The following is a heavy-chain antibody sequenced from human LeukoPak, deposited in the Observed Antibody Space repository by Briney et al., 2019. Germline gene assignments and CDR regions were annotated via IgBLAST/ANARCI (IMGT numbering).Heavy chain of an antibody. V-gene: IGHV3-48*04. CDR1: GFTFSSYS. CDR3: ARPNWHDARLGAFNI. D-gene: IGHD1-1*01. J-gene: IGHJ3*02. Sequence: PGGSLRLSCAASGFTFSSYSMNWVRQAPGKGLEWVSYISSSSSTIYYADSVKGRFTISRDNAKNSLYLQMNSLRAEDSAVYYCARPNWHDARLGAFNIWGQGTMVTVSS. CDR2: ISSSSSTI.